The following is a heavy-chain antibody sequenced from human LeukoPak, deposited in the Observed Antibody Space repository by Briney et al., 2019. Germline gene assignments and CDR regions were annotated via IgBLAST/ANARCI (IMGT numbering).Heavy chain of an antibody. CDR1: GGTFSSYA. V-gene: IGHV1-69*01. Sequence: EASVKVSCRASGGTFSSYAISWVRQAPGQGLEWMGGIIPIFGTANYAQKFQGRVTITADESTSTAYMELRSLRSDDTAVYYCAREGKYFDYWGQGTLVTVSS. CDR2: IIPIFGTA. CDR3: AREGKYFDY. J-gene: IGHJ4*02.